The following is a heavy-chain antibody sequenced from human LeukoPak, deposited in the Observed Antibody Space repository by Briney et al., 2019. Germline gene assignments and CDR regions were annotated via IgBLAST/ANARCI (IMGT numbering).Heavy chain of an antibody. J-gene: IGHJ6*02. V-gene: IGHV3-23*01. CDR2: ISGSGGST. D-gene: IGHD4-17*01. Sequence: PGGSLRLSCAASGFTFSSYAMSWVRQAPGKGLEWVSAISGSGGSTYYADSVKGRFTISRDNAKNSLYLQMNSLRAEDTALYYCAKDIDYGDRDYYYYYGMDVWGQGTTVTVSS. CDR1: GFTFSSYA. CDR3: AKDIDYGDRDYYYYYGMDV.